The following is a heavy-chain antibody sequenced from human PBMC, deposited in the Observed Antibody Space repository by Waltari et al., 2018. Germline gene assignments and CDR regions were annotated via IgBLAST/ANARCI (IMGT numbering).Heavy chain of an antibody. CDR1: GYTFISHD. CDR2: INPNTGAA. D-gene: IGHD1-1*01. J-gene: IGHJ3*01. CDR3: ARGDNWNDRLDF. Sequence: QVQLVQSGAEVKKPGASVRVSCQASGYTFISHDINWVRQATGQGLERMGWINPNTGAARFAQNFQDRVTMTRSTSETTAYMEISDLTSHDTAVYYCARGDNWNDRLDFWGQGTKVTVSS. V-gene: IGHV1-8*01.